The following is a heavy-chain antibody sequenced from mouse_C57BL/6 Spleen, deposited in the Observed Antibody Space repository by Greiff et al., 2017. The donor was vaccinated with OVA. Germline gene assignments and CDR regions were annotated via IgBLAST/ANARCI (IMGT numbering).Heavy chain of an antibody. CDR1: GYTFTDYY. J-gene: IGHJ2*01. CDR2: INPNNGGT. Sequence: VQLQQSGPELVKPGASVKISCKASGYTFTDYYMNWVKQSHGKSLEWIGDINPNNGGTSYKQKFKGKATLTVDKSSSTAYMELRNLTSEDSAVYCCARGRSNYEDVDYWGQGTTLTVSS. V-gene: IGHV1-26*01. CDR3: ARGRSNYEDVDY. D-gene: IGHD2-5*01.